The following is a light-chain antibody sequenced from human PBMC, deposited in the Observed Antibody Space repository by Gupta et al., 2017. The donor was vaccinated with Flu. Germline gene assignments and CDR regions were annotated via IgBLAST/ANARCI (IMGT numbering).Light chain of an antibody. CDR3: QRHHSDPPPST. CDR1: QGISSN. J-gene: IGKJ2*01. CDR2: AAS. Sequence: SFSAATGDRVTITCRAGQGISSNFDWYQQKPGKAPKPLIYAASTSQRGVPSRSSGSGGGTDVTLTITCRQSEDFATYSCQRHHSDPPPSTFGQGTKLEIK. V-gene: IGKV1-8*01.